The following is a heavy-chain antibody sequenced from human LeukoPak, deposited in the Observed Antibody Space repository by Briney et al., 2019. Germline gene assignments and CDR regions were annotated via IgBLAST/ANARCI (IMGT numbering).Heavy chain of an antibody. Sequence: PSETLSLTCTVSVGSLSGVGSYCGSIRQHPGKGLEWIGYIYYRGSTYYNPSLKSRVTISVDTSKNQYSLKLSSVTAADTAVYYCARANAGITFDYWGQGTLVTVSS. J-gene: IGHJ4*02. V-gene: IGHV4-31*03. CDR3: ARANAGITFDY. CDR1: VGSLSGVGSY. D-gene: IGHD1-14*01. CDR2: IYYRGST.